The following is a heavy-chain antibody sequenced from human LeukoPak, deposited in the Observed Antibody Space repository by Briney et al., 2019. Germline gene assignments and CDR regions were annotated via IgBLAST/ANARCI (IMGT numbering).Heavy chain of an antibody. D-gene: IGHD4-11*01. CDR1: GFTFSSYA. V-gene: IGHV3-30-3*01. J-gene: IGHJ4*02. Sequence: GRFLRLSCAASGFTFSSYAMHWVRRAPGKGLEWVAVISYDGSNKYYADSVKGRFTISRDNSKNTLYLQMNSLRAEDTAVYYCARDGATTVISHFDYWGQGTLVTVSS. CDR3: ARDGATTVISHFDY. CDR2: ISYDGSNK.